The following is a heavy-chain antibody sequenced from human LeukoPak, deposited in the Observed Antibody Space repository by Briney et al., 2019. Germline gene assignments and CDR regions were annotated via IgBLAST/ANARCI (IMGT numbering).Heavy chain of an antibody. V-gene: IGHV3-11*01. Sequence: GGSLRLFCAASGLTFSDFYMSSIRQAPGKGLEWVSYITPSGTSTYYTDSVKGRFTISRDNAKNSLDLQMNSLRAEDTAVYYCARGHYGLGVWGQGTTVTVSS. CDR3: ARGHYGLGV. CDR1: GLTFSDFY. CDR2: ITPSGTST. J-gene: IGHJ6*02.